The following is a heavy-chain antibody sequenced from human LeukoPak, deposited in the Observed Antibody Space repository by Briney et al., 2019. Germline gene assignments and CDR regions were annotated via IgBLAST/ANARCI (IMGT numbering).Heavy chain of an antibody. Sequence: GESLKISCKGSGYSFSTYWIGWVRQMPGKGLEWMGIIYAGDSDTRYSPSFQGQVTISVDKSISTAYLQWSSLKASDTAMYYCARRVPCSGGSCYDYWGQGTLVTASS. V-gene: IGHV5-51*01. CDR3: ARRVPCSGGSCYDY. CDR2: IYAGDSDT. CDR1: GYSFSTYW. D-gene: IGHD2-15*01. J-gene: IGHJ4*02.